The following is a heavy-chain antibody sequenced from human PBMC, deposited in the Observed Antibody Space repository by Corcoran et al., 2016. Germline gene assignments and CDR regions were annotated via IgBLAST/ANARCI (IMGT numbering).Heavy chain of an antibody. CDR3: AKSLDF. V-gene: IGHV3-7*03. Sequence: EVQLVESGGGLVKPGGSLRLSCAASGFSFSNSWMDWVRQAPGKGLEWVANIKEDGSERYYVDSVKGRFTISRDNAQNSLYLQMNSLKGEDTAMYYCAKSLDFWGQGTLVTVSS. CDR2: IKEDGSER. J-gene: IGHJ4*02. CDR1: GFSFSNSW.